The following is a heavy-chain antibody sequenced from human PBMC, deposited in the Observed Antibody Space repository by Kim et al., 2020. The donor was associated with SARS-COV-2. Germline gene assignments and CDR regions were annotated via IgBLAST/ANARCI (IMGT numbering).Heavy chain of an antibody. J-gene: IGHJ2*01. CDR3: ARASIYSSCWTDFDL. D-gene: IGHD6-19*01. Sequence: PSLKSRVTISVDKSKNQFSLKLSSVTAADTAVYYCARASIYSSCWTDFDLWGRGTLVTVSS. V-gene: IGHV4-4*02.